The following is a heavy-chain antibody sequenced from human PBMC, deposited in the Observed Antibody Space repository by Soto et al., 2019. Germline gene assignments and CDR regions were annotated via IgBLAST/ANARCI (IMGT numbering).Heavy chain of an antibody. V-gene: IGHV2-5*01. CDR3: ARTSALPLGYPHGMDV. CDR1: GFSLSTSGVG. J-gene: IGHJ6*02. Sequence: SGPTLVNPTQTLTLTCTFSGFSLSTSGVGVGWIRQPPGKALEWLALIYWNDDKRYSPSLKNRLTISRDTSKNQVVLTMTNMDPVDTATYYCARTSALPLGYPHGMDVWGQGTTVTVSS. D-gene: IGHD7-27*01. CDR2: IYWNDDK.